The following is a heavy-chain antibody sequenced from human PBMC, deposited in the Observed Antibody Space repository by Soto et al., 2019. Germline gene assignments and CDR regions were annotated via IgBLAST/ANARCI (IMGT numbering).Heavy chain of an antibody. CDR3: ARSRGYGSGSYLYYYYYMDG. CDR1: GYTFTSYG. CDR2: ISAYNGNT. D-gene: IGHD3-10*01. Sequence: GASVKVSCKASGYTFTSYGISWVRQAPGQGLEWLGWISAYNGNTNYAQKLQGRVTMTTDTSTSTAYMELRSLRSDDTAVYYCARSRGYGSGSYLYYYYYMDGWGKGTTVTVSS. V-gene: IGHV1-18*01. J-gene: IGHJ6*03.